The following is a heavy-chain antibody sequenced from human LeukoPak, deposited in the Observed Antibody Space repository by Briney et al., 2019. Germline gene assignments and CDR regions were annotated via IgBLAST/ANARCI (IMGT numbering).Heavy chain of an antibody. J-gene: IGHJ5*02. D-gene: IGHD6-13*01. CDR2: ISGDGGST. Sequence: GGSLTLSCAASGFTLDDYAMHWVRQAPGKGLEWVSLISGDGGSTYYADSVKGRFTISRDNSKNSLYLQMNSLRTEDTALYYCAKEEGIAAAGTRWFDPWGQGTLVTVSS. CDR1: GFTLDDYA. CDR3: AKEEGIAAAGTRWFDP. V-gene: IGHV3-43*02.